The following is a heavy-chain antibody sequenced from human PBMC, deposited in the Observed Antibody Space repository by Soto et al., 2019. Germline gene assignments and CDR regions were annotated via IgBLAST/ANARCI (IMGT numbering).Heavy chain of an antibody. V-gene: IGHV3-11*01. CDR1: GFTFSDYY. CDR2: ISSGAITI. Sequence: GGSLRLSCAASGFTFSDYYMNWIRQAQGKGLEWVSYISSGAITISYADSVKGRFTISRDNAKNSLYLQMTSLRAEDTAVYYCAGQYSSSSVEFWGQGTLVTVSS. CDR3: AGQYSSSSVEF. D-gene: IGHD6-6*01. J-gene: IGHJ4*02.